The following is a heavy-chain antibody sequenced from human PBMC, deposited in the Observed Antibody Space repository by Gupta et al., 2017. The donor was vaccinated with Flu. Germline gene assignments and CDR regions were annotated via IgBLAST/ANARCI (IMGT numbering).Heavy chain of an antibody. CDR1: SDGFY. CDR3: VKGEQQWSFGAFDV. Sequence: SDGFYWNGIRQHPGKGLEWIGYIYYTGSTFYNPSLKSRVTMSVDTSKNHFSMRLSSVTAADTAVYYGVKGEQQWSFGAFDVWGRGTRGTVSS. J-gene: IGHJ3*01. V-gene: IGHV4-31*02. CDR2: IYYTGST. D-gene: IGHD3-10*01.